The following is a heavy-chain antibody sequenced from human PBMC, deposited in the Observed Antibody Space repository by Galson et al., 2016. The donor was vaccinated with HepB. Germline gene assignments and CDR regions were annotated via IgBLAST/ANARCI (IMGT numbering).Heavy chain of an antibody. D-gene: IGHD4-11*01. J-gene: IGHJ5*02. V-gene: IGHV4-61*01. CDR2: MYYGGSF. CDR1: GPSVSSGHYY. Sequence: SETLSLTCSVSGPSVSSGHYYWSWIRQPPGKGLEYIGYMYYGGSFNYNPALKSRATISLDTSKQQFSLNLSSVTAADTAIYSCASLTVTTFRGWFDAWGQGTLVTVSS. CDR3: ASLTVTTFRGWFDA.